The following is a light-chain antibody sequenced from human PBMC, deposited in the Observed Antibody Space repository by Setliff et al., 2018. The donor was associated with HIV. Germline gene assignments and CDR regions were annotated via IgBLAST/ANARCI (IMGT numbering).Light chain of an antibody. V-gene: IGLV1-40*01. Sequence: QSALAQPPSVSGAPGQRVTISCTGSSSNIGAGYDVHWYQQLPGTAPKLLIYGNNNRPSGVPDRFSGSKSGTSASLAITGLQAEDEVDYYCQSYDTSLTTSYVIFGGGTKVTVL. CDR1: SSNIGAGYD. CDR3: QSYDTSLTTSYVI. J-gene: IGLJ2*01. CDR2: GNN.